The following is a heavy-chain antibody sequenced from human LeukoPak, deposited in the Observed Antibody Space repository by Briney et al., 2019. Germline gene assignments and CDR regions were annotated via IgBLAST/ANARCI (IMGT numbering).Heavy chain of an antibody. CDR2: IYYSGST. Sequence: SQTLSLTCTVSGGSISSGDYYWSWIRQAPGKGLEWIGYIYYSGSTYYNPSLKGRVTISVDTSKNQFSLKLSSVTAADTAVYYCARESSGEYYFDYWGQGTLVTVSS. D-gene: IGHD3-10*01. V-gene: IGHV4-30-4*01. J-gene: IGHJ4*02. CDR3: ARESSGEYYFDY. CDR1: GGSISSGDYY.